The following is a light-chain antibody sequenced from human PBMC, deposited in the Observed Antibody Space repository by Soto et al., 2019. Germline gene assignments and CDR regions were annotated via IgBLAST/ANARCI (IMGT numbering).Light chain of an antibody. CDR1: QSVTANY. CDR3: HQYGRSPTWT. J-gene: IGKJ1*01. V-gene: IGKV3-20*01. CDR2: GAS. Sequence: EIVLTQSPGTLSLSPGERATLSCRASQSVTANYLAWYQQKPGQAPRLLIYGASSRATGIPDRFSGSGSGTDFTLTISRLEPEDFAVYYCHQYGRSPTWTFGQGTKGEIK.